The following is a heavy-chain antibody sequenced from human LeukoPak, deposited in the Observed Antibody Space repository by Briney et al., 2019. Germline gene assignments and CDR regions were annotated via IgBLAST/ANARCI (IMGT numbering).Heavy chain of an antibody. CDR2: ISYDGSNK. V-gene: IGHV3-30*18. D-gene: IGHD1-26*01. J-gene: IGHJ4*02. Sequence: PGRSLRLSCAASGFTFSSYGMHWVRQAPGKGLEWVAVISYDGSNKYYADSVKGRFTISRDNSKNTLYLQMNSLRAEDTAVYYCAKDGPPANLDQSGSYKAGFDYWGQGTLVTVSS. CDR3: AKDGPPANLDQSGSYKAGFDY. CDR1: GFTFSSYG.